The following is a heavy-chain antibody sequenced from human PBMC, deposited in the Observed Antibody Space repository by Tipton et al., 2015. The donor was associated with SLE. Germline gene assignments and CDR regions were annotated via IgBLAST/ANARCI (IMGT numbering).Heavy chain of an antibody. J-gene: IGHJ1*01. V-gene: IGHV3-74*01. Sequence: GSLRLSCAASGFTFSSYWMHWVRQAPGKGLVWVSRINSDGSSTSYADSVKGRFTISRDNAKNTLYLQMNSLRAEDTAVYYCARVSGSLRNFQDWGQGTLVTVSS. CDR2: INSDGSST. D-gene: IGHD4-17*01. CDR3: ARVSGSLRNFQD. CDR1: GFTFSSYW.